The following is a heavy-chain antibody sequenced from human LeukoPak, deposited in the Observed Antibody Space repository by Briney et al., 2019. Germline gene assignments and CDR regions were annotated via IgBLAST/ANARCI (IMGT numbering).Heavy chain of an antibody. V-gene: IGHV3-7*01. CDR3: ASSLWFGEATGLDAFDI. D-gene: IGHD3-10*01. J-gene: IGHJ3*02. CDR1: GFTFSSYW. Sequence: GGSLRLSCAASGFTFSSYWMSWVRQAPGKGLEWVANIKQDGSEKYYVNSVKGRFTISRDNAKNSLYLQMNSLRAEDTAVYYCASSLWFGEATGLDAFDIWGQGTMVTVSS. CDR2: IKQDGSEK.